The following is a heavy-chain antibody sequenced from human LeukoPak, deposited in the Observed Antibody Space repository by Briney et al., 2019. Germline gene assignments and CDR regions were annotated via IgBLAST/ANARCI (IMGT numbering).Heavy chain of an antibody. CDR2: TGKGGDP. V-gene: IGHV3-13*05. J-gene: IGHJ5*02. CDR1: GFTFSSYD. CDR3: ARGGPEGFDP. Sequence: GGSLRLSCAASGFTFSSYDMHWVRQPTGKGLEWVSGTGKGGDPYYAGSVKGRFTISRENAKNSLYLQTNSLRAGDTAVYYCARGGPEGFDPWGQGTLVTVSS.